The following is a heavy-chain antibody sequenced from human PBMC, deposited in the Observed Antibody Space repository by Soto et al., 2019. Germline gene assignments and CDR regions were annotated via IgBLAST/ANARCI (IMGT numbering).Heavy chain of an antibody. V-gene: IGHV3-30*03. CDR3: ARERLLCPGHCYYYGMDV. J-gene: IGHJ6*02. CDR2: ISYDGSNQ. D-gene: IGHD3-10*01. Sequence: PGGSLRLSCAASGFTFNIYGMHWVRQAPDKGLEWVALISYDGSNQYYADSVKGRFTISRDNSKNTLYLQMNSLKAEDTAVYYCARERLLCPGHCYYYGMDVWGQGTTVTVSS. CDR1: GFTFNIYG.